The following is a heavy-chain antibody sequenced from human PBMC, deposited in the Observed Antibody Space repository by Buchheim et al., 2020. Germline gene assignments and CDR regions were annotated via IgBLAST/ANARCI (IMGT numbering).Heavy chain of an antibody. D-gene: IGHD2-2*01. CDR1: GYTFTSYY. Sequence: QVQLVQSGAEVKKPGASVKVSCKASGYTFTSYYMHWVRQAPGQGLEWMGIINPSGGSTSYAQKFQGRVTMTRDQSTSPVYMELSSLRSEDTAVYYCARTICSSTSCSLRSNWFDPWGQGTL. CDR2: INPSGGST. CDR3: ARTICSSTSCSLRSNWFDP. J-gene: IGHJ5*02. V-gene: IGHV1-46*01.